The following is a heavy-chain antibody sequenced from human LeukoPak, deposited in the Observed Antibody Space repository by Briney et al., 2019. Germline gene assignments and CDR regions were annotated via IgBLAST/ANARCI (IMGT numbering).Heavy chain of an antibody. CDR2: IWYDGSNK. CDR3: ARDKDYYDSSGLDY. CDR1: GFTFSSYG. Sequence: PGGSLRLSCSASGFTFSSYGMHWVRQAPGKGLEWVAVIWYDGSNKYYADSVKGRFTISRDSSKNTLYLQMNSLRAEDTAVYYCARDKDYYDSSGLDYWGQGTLVTVSS. V-gene: IGHV3-33*01. J-gene: IGHJ4*02. D-gene: IGHD3-22*01.